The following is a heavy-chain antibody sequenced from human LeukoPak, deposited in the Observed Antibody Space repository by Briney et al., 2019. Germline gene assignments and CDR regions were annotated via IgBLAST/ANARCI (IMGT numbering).Heavy chain of an antibody. CDR1: GYTFTNYA. J-gene: IGHJ4*02. CDR3: AREGNPEDY. CDR2: INTNTGNP. Sequence: ASVTVSFMASGYTFTNYAMNWVRQAPGQGLEWMGWINTNTGNPTYAQGFTGRFVFSLDTSVSTAYLQISSLKAEDTAVYYCAREGNPEDYWGQGTLVTVSS. D-gene: IGHD4-23*01. V-gene: IGHV7-4-1*02.